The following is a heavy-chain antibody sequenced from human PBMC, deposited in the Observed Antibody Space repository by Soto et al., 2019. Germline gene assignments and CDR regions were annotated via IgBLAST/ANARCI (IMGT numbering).Heavy chain of an antibody. CDR1: GFTFDDYA. CDR3: AKDIGESSPFDP. CDR2: ISWNSGSI. J-gene: IGHJ5*02. V-gene: IGHV3-9*01. Sequence: GGSLRLSCAASGFTFDDYAMHWVRQSPGKGLEWVSGISWNSGSIGYADSVKGRFTISRDNAKNSLYLQMNSLRAEDTALYYCAKDIGESSPFDPWGQGTLVTVSS.